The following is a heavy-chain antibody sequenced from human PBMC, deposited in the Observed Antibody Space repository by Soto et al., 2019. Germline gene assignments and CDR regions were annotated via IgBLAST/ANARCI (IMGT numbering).Heavy chain of an antibody. D-gene: IGHD3-3*01. Sequence: DVQLVESGGGLVQPGGSLRLSCAASGFTFSSYWMSWVRQAPGKGLEWVANIKQDGSEKYYVDSVKGRFTISRDNAKNSLYLQMNSLRAEDTAVYYCARGRRWDYAFWSGYYSDWFDPWGQGTLVTVSS. V-gene: IGHV3-7*01. CDR1: GFTFSSYW. J-gene: IGHJ5*02. CDR2: IKQDGSEK. CDR3: ARGRRWDYAFWSGYYSDWFDP.